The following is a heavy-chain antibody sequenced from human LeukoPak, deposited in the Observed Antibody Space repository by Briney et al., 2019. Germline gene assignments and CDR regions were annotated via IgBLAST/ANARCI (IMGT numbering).Heavy chain of an antibody. CDR1: GGSFSGYY. CDR2: INHSGST. J-gene: IGHJ3*02. V-gene: IGHV4-34*01. D-gene: IGHD2-15*01. CDR3: ARDSGGCSGGSCYSKLLGAFDI. Sequence: SETLSLTCAVYGGSFSGYYWSWIRQPPGKGLEWIGEINHSGSTNYNPSLKSRVTISVDTSKNQFSLKLSSVTAADTAVYYCARDSGGCSGGSCYSKLLGAFDIWGQGTMVTVSS.